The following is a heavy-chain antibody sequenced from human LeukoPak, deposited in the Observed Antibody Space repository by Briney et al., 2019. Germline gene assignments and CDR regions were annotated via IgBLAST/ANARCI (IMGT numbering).Heavy chain of an antibody. Sequence: ASVKVSCKASGYTFTGYYMHWVRQAPGQGLEWMGWINPNSGGTNYAQKFQGRVTMTRDTSISTAYMELSRLRSDDTAVYYCAREKIAVAGTNYYYGIDVWGQGTTVTVSS. V-gene: IGHV1-2*02. J-gene: IGHJ6*02. D-gene: IGHD6-19*01. CDR1: GYTFTGYY. CDR2: INPNSGGT. CDR3: AREKIAVAGTNYYYGIDV.